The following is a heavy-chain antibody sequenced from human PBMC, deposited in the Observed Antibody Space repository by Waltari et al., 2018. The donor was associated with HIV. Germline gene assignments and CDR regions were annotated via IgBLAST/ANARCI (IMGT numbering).Heavy chain of an antibody. V-gene: IGHV3-21*01. CDR2: ISSISTFI. CDR3: ARDRQGTVTKDFDY. Sequence: EVQLVESGGGLVKHGGSLRLSCAASGFTFSRYSMNWVRQAPGKGLEWVSSISSISTFIYYADAVKGRFTISRDNAKNSLYLQMNSLRAEDTAVYYCARDRQGTVTKDFDYWGQGTLGTVSS. CDR1: GFTFSRYS. D-gene: IGHD4-17*01. J-gene: IGHJ4*02.